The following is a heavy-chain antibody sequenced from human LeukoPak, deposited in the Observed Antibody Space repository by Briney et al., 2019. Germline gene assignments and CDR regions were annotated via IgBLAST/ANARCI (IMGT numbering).Heavy chain of an antibody. Sequence: GGSLRLSCAASGFTFSSYAMSWVRQAPGKGLEWVGRTRNKANNYATEYAASVKGRFTISRDDSKNSLYLQMSSLNTEDTALYYCARGGPSSGNLYFDYWGQGTLVTVSS. CDR1: GFTFSSYA. CDR2: TRNKANNYAT. D-gene: IGHD1-26*01. J-gene: IGHJ4*02. CDR3: ARGGPSSGNLYFDY. V-gene: IGHV3-72*01.